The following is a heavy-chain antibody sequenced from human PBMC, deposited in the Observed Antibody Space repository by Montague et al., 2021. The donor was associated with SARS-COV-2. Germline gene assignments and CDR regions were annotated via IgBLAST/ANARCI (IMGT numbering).Heavy chain of an antibody. CDR2: ISNNSSYI. D-gene: IGHD2/OR15-2a*01. V-gene: IGHV3-21*01. J-gene: IGHJ3*02. CDR1: GFTFSSYT. CDR3: ARDSTSLAFDI. Sequence: SLRLSCAASGFTFSSYTMHWVRQAPGKGLEWVSAISNNSSYIYYSDSVKGLFTISRDNAKNTLYLQMNSLRAEDTAVYYCARDSTSLAFDIWGQGTMVTVSS.